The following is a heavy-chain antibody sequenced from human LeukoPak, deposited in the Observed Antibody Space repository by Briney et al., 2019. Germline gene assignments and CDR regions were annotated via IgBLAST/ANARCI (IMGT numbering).Heavy chain of an antibody. CDR3: VKEFGPFGAFDI. V-gene: IGHV3-30*02. J-gene: IGHJ3*02. CDR2: IWANGKNK. Sequence: PGGSLRLSCVASGFTFRDYGMHWVRQAPGKGLEWVAVIWANGKNKYYADSVGGRFTVSRDNYKNMLYLEMNSLRPDDSTIYYCVKEFGPFGAFDIWGQGTMVTVSS. D-gene: IGHD3-10*01. CDR1: GFTFRDYG.